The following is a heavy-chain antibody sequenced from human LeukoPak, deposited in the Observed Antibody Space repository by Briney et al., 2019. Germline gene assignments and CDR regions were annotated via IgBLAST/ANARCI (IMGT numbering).Heavy chain of an antibody. J-gene: IGHJ4*02. CDR2: IYYSGNT. D-gene: IGHD3/OR15-3a*01. V-gene: IGHV4-39*01. CDR1: VFSFTRIIST. Sequence: SETLSLTCTVSVFSFTRIISTWGGSARPPGRGRRGFGSIYYSGNTYYNASLKSQVSISIDTSKNQFSLRLTSVTAADTAVYYCARQTGSGLFILPGGQGTLVTVSS. CDR3: ARQTGSGLFILP.